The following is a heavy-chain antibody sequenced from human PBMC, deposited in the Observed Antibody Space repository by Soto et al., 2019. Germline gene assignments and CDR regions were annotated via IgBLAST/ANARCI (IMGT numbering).Heavy chain of an antibody. CDR3: RAAAGSPLDS. V-gene: IGHV1-18*04. Sequence: QVQLVQSGAEVKNPGASVKVACKAAGDSFTTYGISCVRQVLGQGLEWMGWISNSNGSADYAQKLKGRVTMNTDRSKNTAYMELRNLRSDDTDLYHFRAAAGSPLDSWGQGTQVTVSS. D-gene: IGHD6-13*01. CDR1: GDSFTTYG. CDR2: ISNSNGSA. J-gene: IGHJ5*01.